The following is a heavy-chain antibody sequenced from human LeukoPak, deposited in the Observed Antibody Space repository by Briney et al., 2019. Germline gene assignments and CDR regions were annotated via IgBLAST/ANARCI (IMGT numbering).Heavy chain of an antibody. J-gene: IGHJ4*02. D-gene: IGHD6-13*01. V-gene: IGHV4-4*07. Sequence: PSETLSLTCTVSGDSISTYYWNWIRQPAGKGLEWIGRIYTSGSTNQNPSLKSQVTMSVDTSKNQFSLKLSSVTAADTAVYYCARAYNNTWVFDYWGQGTLVTVSS. CDR1: GDSISTYY. CDR2: IYTSGST. CDR3: ARAYNNTWVFDY.